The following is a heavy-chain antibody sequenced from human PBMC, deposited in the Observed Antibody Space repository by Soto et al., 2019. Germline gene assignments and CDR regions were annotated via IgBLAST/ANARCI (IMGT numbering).Heavy chain of an antibody. D-gene: IGHD2-8*02. V-gene: IGHV4-59*01. CDR3: ARDTVLTGMFDF. CDR2: VYYTGTT. CDR1: GGSIGSYH. Sequence: QVLLQESGPGQVKPSETLSLTCTVSGGSIGSYHWSWVRQPPGKGLEWIASVYYTGTTNYNPALGSRVTMSRDAPGNRFSMEMTSVTAADTAVYYCARDTVLTGMFDFWGQGTLVTVSS. J-gene: IGHJ4*02.